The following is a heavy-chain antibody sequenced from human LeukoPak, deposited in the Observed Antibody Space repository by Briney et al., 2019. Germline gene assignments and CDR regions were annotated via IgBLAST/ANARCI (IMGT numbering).Heavy chain of an antibody. D-gene: IGHD2-2*01. CDR1: GFTFSDYA. CDR2: ISASST. J-gene: IGHJ4*02. CDR3: AKDPTSWSQGYSDN. Sequence: GGSLRLSCAASGFTFSDYAMSWVRQAPGKGLEWVSTISASSTYYADSVKGRFTISRDNSKNTLYLQMSSLRAEDTAVYYCAKDPTSWSQGYSDNWGQGTLVTVSS. V-gene: IGHV3-23*01.